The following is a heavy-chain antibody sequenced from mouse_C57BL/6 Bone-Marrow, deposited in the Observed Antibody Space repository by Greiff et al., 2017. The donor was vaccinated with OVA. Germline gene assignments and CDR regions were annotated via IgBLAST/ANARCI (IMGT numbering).Heavy chain of an antibody. CDR1: GFPLTSYG. CDR2: IWGDGST. V-gene: IGHV2-3*01. CDR3: ATYSSKFAY. D-gene: IGHD2-5*01. J-gene: IGHJ3*01. Sequence: VKLMESGPGLVAPSQSLSITCTVSGFPLTSYGVSWVRQPPGKGLEWLGVIWGDGSTNYHSALISRLSISKDNSKSQVFLKLNSLRTDDTATYYCATYSSKFAYWGQGTLVTVSA.